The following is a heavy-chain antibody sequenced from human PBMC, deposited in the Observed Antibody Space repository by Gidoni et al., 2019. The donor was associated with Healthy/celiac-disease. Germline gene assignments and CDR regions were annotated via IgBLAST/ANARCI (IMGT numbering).Heavy chain of an antibody. CDR2: IKQDGSEK. D-gene: IGHD6-19*01. Sequence: EVQLVESGGGLVQPGGSLRLSCAASGFTFSSYWMSWVRQAPGKGLEWVANIKQDGSEKYYVDSVKGRFTISRDNAKNSLYLQMNSLRAEDTAVYYCARDQWLEPYYYYGMDVWGQGTTVTVSS. CDR3: ARDQWLEPYYYYGMDV. J-gene: IGHJ6*02. V-gene: IGHV3-7*03. CDR1: GFTFSSYW.